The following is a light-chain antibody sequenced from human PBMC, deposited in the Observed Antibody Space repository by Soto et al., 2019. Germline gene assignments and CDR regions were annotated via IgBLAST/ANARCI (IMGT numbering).Light chain of an antibody. J-gene: IGKJ3*01. Sequence: EIVMTQSPATLSVSPGVRATLSCRSSQSVSSKLAWYQQKPGQAPRLLIYGASTRATGIPARFSGSGSGTEFTLTISSLQSEDFAVYYCQQYNNWPFTFGPGTKVDIK. CDR2: GAS. CDR3: QQYNNWPFT. V-gene: IGKV3-15*01. CDR1: QSVSSK.